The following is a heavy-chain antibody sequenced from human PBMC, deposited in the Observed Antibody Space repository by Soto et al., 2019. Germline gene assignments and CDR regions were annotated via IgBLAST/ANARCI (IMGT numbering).Heavy chain of an antibody. CDR2: IYHSGST. CDR3: ASLGIVGATTGAY. V-gene: IGHV4-4*02. Sequence: KPSETLSLTCAVSGGSISSSNWWSWVRQPPGKGLEWIGEIYHSGSTNYNPSLKSRVTISVDKSKNQFSLKLSSVTAADTAVYYCASLGIVGATTGAYWGQGTLVTVSS. CDR1: GGSISSSNW. J-gene: IGHJ4*02. D-gene: IGHD1-26*01.